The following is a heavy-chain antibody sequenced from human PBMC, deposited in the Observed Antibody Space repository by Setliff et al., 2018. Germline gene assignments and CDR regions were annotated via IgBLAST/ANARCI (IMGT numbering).Heavy chain of an antibody. Sequence: GGSLRLSCAASGFTFSSHWMHWVRQVPGKGLAWVSQINPDATTTYYADSVKGRFTISRDNAKTTLYLQMNSLRVEDTAVYFCARDPRDGSSSPMADNWGQGTPVTVSS. D-gene: IGHD3-10*01. J-gene: IGHJ4*02. CDR1: GFTFSSHW. CDR2: INPDATTT. CDR3: ARDPRDGSSSPMADN. V-gene: IGHV3-74*01.